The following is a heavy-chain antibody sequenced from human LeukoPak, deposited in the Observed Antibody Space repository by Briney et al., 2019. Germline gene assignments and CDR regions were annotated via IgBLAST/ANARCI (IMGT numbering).Heavy chain of an antibody. J-gene: IGHJ6*03. V-gene: IGHV1-18*01. Sequence: ASVKVSCKASGYTFTSYAMNWVRQAPGQGLEWMGWISAYNGNTNYAQKLQGRVTMTTDTSTSTAYMELRSLRSDDTAVYYCANMVRPYYYMDVWGKGTTVTVSS. CDR2: ISAYNGNT. D-gene: IGHD3-10*01. CDR1: GYTFTSYA. CDR3: ANMVRPYYYMDV.